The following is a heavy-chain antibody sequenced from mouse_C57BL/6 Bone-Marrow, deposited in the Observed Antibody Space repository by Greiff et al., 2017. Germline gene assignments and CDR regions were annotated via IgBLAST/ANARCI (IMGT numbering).Heavy chain of an antibody. D-gene: IGHD1-1*01. CDR3: TRGPYYYGSSPYYAMDY. Sequence: QVQLQQSWAELVRPGASVTLSCKASGYTFTDYEMHWVKQTPVHGLEWIGAIDPETGGTAYNQKFKGKAILTADKSSSTAYMELRSLTSEDSAVYYCTRGPYYYGSSPYYAMDYWGQGTSVTVSS. V-gene: IGHV1-15*01. CDR1: GYTFTDYE. CDR2: IDPETGGT. J-gene: IGHJ4*01.